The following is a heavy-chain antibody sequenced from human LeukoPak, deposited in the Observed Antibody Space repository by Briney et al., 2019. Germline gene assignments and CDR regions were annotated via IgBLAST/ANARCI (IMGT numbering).Heavy chain of an antibody. V-gene: IGHV3-21*01. CDR2: ISSSSSYI. D-gene: IGHD5-12*01. CDR1: GFTFSSYS. CDR3: ARDPIRGDAFDI. Sequence: PGGSLRLSCAASGFTFSSYSMNWVRQAPGKGLEWVSSISSSSSYIYYADSVKGRFTISRDNAKNSLYLQMNSLRAEDTAVYYCARDPIRGDAFDIWGQGTMVTVSS. J-gene: IGHJ3*02.